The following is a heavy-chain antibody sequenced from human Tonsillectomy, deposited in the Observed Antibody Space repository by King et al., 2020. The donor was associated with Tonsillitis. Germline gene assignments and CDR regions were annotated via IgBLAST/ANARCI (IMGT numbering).Heavy chain of an antibody. CDR1: GFTFSSYT. D-gene: IGHD3-3*01. J-gene: IGHJ5*02. CDR3: ARDSNDFWSGYYNH. CDR2: ISSSGTYI. V-gene: IGHV3-21*01. Sequence: VQLVESGGGLVKPGGSLRLSCAASGFTFSSYTMTWVRQAPGKGLDWVSSISSSGTYIYYADSVKGRFTISRDNAKNSLYLQMNSLRAEDTGVYYCARDSNDFWSGYYNHWGQGTLVTVSS.